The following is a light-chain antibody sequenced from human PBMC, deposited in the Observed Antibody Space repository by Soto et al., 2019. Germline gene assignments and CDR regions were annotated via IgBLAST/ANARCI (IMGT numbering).Light chain of an antibody. J-gene: IGKJ1*01. CDR3: QQYESFPRT. CDR2: QAS. V-gene: IGKV1-5*03. Sequence: DIQMTQSPSTLSASVADRVTITCRASQSINNWLAWYQQKPGKAPKLFIFQASTLESGVPSRFSGSGSGTEFTLSISSLQPDDFATYFCQQYESFPRTFGQGTKVEIK. CDR1: QSINNW.